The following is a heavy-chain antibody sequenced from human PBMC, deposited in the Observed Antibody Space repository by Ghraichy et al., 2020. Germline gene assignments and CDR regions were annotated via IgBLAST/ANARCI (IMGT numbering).Heavy chain of an antibody. CDR2: IRYDGSNK. J-gene: IGHJ5*02. D-gene: IGHD2-2*01. V-gene: IGHV3-30*02. Sequence: LSLTCAASGFTFSSYGMHWVRQAPGKGLEWVAFIRYDGSNKYYADSVKGRFTISRDNSKNTLYLQMNSLRAEDTAVYYCAKDLGGWGVVVPAAMKYNWFDPWGQGTLVTVSS. CDR3: AKDLGGWGVVVPAAMKYNWFDP. CDR1: GFTFSSYG.